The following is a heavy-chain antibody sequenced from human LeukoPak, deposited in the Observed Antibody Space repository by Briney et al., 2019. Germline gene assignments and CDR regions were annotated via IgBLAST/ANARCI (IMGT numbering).Heavy chain of an antibody. V-gene: IGHV3-66*01. D-gene: IGHD3-10*01. CDR1: GFTFSSYA. CDR2: IYDGGST. Sequence: PGGSLRLSCAASGFTFSSYAMSWVRQAPGKGLEWVSVIYDGGSTYYADSVKGRFTISRDNSKNTLYLQMNSLRAEDTAVYYCARDSPSAGTEVWGQGTTVTVSS. J-gene: IGHJ6*02. CDR3: ARDSPSAGTEV.